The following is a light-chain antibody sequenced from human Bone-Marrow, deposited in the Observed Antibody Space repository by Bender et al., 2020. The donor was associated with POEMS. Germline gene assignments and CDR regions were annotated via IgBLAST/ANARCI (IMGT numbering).Light chain of an antibody. CDR2: DVN. Sequence: QSVLTQPASVSGSPGQSITISCTGTSNDVGGYKYVSWYQQHPGKVPKLMIYDVNTRPSGVSARFSGSKSGNTASLTISGLQAEDEADYYCCSYTDRSTFVFGSGTKVTVL. CDR3: CSYTDRSTFV. V-gene: IGLV2-14*03. CDR1: SNDVGGYKY. J-gene: IGLJ1*01.